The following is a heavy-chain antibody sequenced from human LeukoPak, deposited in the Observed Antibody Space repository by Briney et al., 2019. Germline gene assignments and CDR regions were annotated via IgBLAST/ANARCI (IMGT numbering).Heavy chain of an antibody. D-gene: IGHD5-18*01. CDR1: GLTLSGFS. Sequence: QSGGSLRLSCAASGLTLSGFSVNWVRQAPGKGLEWISYSSGSNTICYADSVKGRFTISRDNAKNSLFLQMNGLRDEDTAVYYCVRTGGYSYGPFEYWGQGTLVTVSS. J-gene: IGHJ4*02. CDR3: VRTGGYSYGPFEY. CDR2: SSGSNTI. V-gene: IGHV3-48*02.